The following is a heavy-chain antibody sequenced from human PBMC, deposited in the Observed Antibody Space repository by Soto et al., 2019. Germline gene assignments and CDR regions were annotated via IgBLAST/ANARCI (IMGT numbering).Heavy chain of an antibody. CDR2: VYYSGST. Sequence: QVQLQESGPGLVKPSETLSLTCTVSGGSISSYYWSWIRQPPGKGLEWIGYVYYSGSTSYNPSLKSRVTISVDTSKSQFSLKLSSVTAADTAVYYCARGYGSSGNLDYWGQGTLVTVSS. J-gene: IGHJ4*02. D-gene: IGHD6-19*01. V-gene: IGHV4-59*01. CDR1: GGSISSYY. CDR3: ARGYGSSGNLDY.